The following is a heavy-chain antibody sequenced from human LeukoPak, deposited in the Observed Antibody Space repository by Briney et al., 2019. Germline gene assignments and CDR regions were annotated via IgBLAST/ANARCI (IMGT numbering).Heavy chain of an antibody. D-gene: IGHD3-16*01. CDR3: ARGRYGWLPFDF. V-gene: IGHV4-4*07. J-gene: IGHJ4*02. Sequence: SETLSLTCTVSGGSVSSYYWSWIRQPAGKGLEWIGRFYTSGSTNYNPSLKSRVTMSVDTSKNQISLKLSSMTAADTAVYYCARGRYGWLPFDFWGQGTLVTVSS. CDR1: GGSVSSYY. CDR2: FYTSGST.